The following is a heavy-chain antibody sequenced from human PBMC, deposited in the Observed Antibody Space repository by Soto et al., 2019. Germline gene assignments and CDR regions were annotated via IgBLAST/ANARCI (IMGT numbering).Heavy chain of an antibody. Sequence: EVQVLESGGGLAQPGGSLRLSCAAPGFIFRNYAMSWVRQAPGKGLEWVSALTGSGSSAYYADSVKGRFTISRDNSKNTLYLQMNSLRPEDTAVYYCARESSPHYWGQGTLVTVSS. J-gene: IGHJ4*02. CDR2: LTGSGSSA. CDR3: ARESSPHY. V-gene: IGHV3-23*01. CDR1: GFIFRNYA.